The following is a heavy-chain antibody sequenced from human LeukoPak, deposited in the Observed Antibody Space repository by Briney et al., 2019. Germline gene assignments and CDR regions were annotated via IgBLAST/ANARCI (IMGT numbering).Heavy chain of an antibody. CDR3: ANWDPFDY. CDR2: IGYDGSKI. Sequence: GGSLRLSCAASGFTFSSYDMHWVRQVPGKGLEWVTFIGYDGSKIYYADSVKGRFTVSRDNSKNTLYLQMNSLRVDDMAVYYCANWDPFDYWGQGTLVTVSS. V-gene: IGHV3-30*02. J-gene: IGHJ4*02. CDR1: GFTFSSYD. D-gene: IGHD1-26*01.